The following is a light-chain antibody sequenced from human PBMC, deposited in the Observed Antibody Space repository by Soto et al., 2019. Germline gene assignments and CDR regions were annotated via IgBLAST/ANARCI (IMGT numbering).Light chain of an antibody. J-gene: IGKJ4*01. Sequence: DIQLTQSPSFLSASVGDRVTISCRASQGISRYLAWYQQKPGKAPNLLIYVASTLQSGVPSRFSGSGSGTEFTLTISSLQPEDFATYYCQQFNSYPLTFGGGTKVDIK. CDR3: QQFNSYPLT. V-gene: IGKV1-9*01. CDR1: QGISRY. CDR2: VAS.